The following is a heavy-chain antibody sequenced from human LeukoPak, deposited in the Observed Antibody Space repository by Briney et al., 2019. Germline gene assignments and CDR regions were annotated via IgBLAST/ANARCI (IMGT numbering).Heavy chain of an antibody. V-gene: IGHV4-61*01. D-gene: IGHD3-10*01. CDR1: GGSISSSSYY. Sequence: ASETLSLTCTVSGGSISSSSYYWSWIRQPPGKGLEWIGYIYYSGSTNYNPSLKSRVTISVDTSKNQFSLKLSSVTAADTAVYYCASSNYYGSGSYPPYFDYWGQGTLVTVSS. CDR2: IYYSGST. J-gene: IGHJ4*02. CDR3: ASSNYYGSGSYPPYFDY.